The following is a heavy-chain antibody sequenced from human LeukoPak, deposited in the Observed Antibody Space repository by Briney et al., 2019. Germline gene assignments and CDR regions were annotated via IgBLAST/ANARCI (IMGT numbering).Heavy chain of an antibody. V-gene: IGHV1-2*02. CDR1: GYTFTSYG. CDR2: INPNSGGT. D-gene: IGHD5-18*01. Sequence: ASVKVSCKASGYTFTSYGISWVRQAPGQGLEWMGWINPNSGGTNYAQKFQGRVTMTRDTSISTAYMELSRLRSDDTAVYYCARDLHTAMVTDYYGMDVWGQGTTVTVSS. CDR3: ARDLHTAMVTDYYGMDV. J-gene: IGHJ6*02.